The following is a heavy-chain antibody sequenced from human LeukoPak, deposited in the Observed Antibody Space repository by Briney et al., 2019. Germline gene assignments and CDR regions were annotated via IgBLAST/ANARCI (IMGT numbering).Heavy chain of an antibody. CDR3: AREHSGWYVGDY. CDR2: INPSGGST. V-gene: IGHV1-46*01. CDR1: GYTFTSYY. D-gene: IGHD6-19*01. Sequence: GASVKVSCKASGYTFTSYYMHWVRQAPGQGLEWMGIINPSGGSTSYAQKFQGRVTMTRDMSTSTVYMELSSLRSEDTAVYYCAREHSGWYVGDYWGQGTLVTVSS. J-gene: IGHJ4*02.